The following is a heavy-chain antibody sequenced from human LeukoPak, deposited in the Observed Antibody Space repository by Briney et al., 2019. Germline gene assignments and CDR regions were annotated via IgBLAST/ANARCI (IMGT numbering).Heavy chain of an antibody. CDR1: GFTFSSYA. Sequence: PGGSLRLSCAASGFTFSSYAMSWVRQAPGKGLEWVSAISGSGGSTYYADPVKGRFTISRDNSKNTLYLQMNSLRAEDTAVYYCAKGVTFYDFWSGSRPSYYFDYWGQGTLVTVSS. J-gene: IGHJ4*02. D-gene: IGHD3-3*01. CDR2: ISGSGGST. V-gene: IGHV3-23*01. CDR3: AKGVTFYDFWSGSRPSYYFDY.